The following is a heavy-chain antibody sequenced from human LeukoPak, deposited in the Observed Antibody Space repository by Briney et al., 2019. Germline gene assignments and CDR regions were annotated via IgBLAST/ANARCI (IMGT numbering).Heavy chain of an antibody. CDR1: GYSFTSYW. Sequence: PGESLKISCKGSGYSFTSYWIGWVRQMPGKGLEWMGIIYPGDSDTRYSPSFQGQVTISADKSISTAYLQWSSLKASDTAMYYCARHGASSSWSYYYYYMDVWGKGTTVTVSS. D-gene: IGHD6-13*01. CDR2: IYPGDSDT. V-gene: IGHV5-51*01. J-gene: IGHJ6*03. CDR3: ARHGASSSWSYYYYYMDV.